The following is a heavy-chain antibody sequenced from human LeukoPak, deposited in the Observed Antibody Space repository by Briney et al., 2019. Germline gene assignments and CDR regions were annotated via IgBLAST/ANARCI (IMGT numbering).Heavy chain of an antibody. J-gene: IGHJ6*03. V-gene: IGHV4-34*01. CDR1: GGSFSDYY. D-gene: IGHD3-3*01. CDR3: ARGFLSVVSSGPYYMDV. CDR2: INHSGST. Sequence: SETLSLTCAVYGGSFSDYYWSWIRQPPGKGLEWIGEINHSGSTKYNPSLKSRVTISVDTSKNQFSLKLSSVTAADTAVYYCARGFLSVVSSGPYYMDVWGKGTTVTASS.